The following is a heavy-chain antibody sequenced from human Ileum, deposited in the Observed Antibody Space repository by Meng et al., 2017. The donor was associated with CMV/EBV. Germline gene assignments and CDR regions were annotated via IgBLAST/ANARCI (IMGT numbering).Heavy chain of an antibody. CDR3: ARGSSSWAFDY. D-gene: IGHD2-2*01. CDR2: VYSSGST. J-gene: IGHJ4*02. Sequence: QVRLQGLGPGLVKPSETLSLPCTVSCGSISGYYWSWIRQPATKGLEWIGRVYSSGSTDYNPSLQSRVTMSVDTSKNQFSLKLSSVTAADTAVYYCARGSSSWAFDYWGQGTLVTVSS. CDR1: CGSISGYY. V-gene: IGHV4-4*07.